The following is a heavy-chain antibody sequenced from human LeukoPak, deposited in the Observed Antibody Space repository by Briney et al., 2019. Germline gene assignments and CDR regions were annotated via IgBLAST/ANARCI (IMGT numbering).Heavy chain of an antibody. D-gene: IGHD6-13*01. Sequence: GGSLRLSCAASGFTFSDYYMSWIRQAPGKGLEWVSSISGSGGSTYYADSVKGRFTISRDNSKNTLYLQMNSLRAEDTAVYYCAKGEGAAALFYFDYWGQGTLVTVSS. CDR1: GFTFSDYY. CDR3: AKGEGAAALFYFDY. J-gene: IGHJ4*02. CDR2: ISGSGGST. V-gene: IGHV3-23*01.